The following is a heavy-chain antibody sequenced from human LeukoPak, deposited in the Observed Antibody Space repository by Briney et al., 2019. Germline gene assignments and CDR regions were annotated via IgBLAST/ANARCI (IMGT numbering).Heavy chain of an antibody. J-gene: IGHJ5*02. Sequence: GGSLTLSCAVSGFTFSSYWKHWVRHAPRKGLGWVSRVYSDGSSTIYADSVKGRFTISRDNAKNTLYLQMNSLRAEDTAVYYCARDCSSAPGEADNCIDPWGQGTLVTVSS. CDR1: GFTFSSYW. CDR2: VYSDGSST. CDR3: ARDCSSAPGEADNCIDP. V-gene: IGHV3-74*01. D-gene: IGHD2-2*01.